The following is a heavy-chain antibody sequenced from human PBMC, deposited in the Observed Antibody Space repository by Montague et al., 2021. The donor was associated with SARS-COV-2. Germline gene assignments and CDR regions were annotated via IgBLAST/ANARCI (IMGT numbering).Heavy chain of an antibody. CDR3: ANDAYSYDNSGSYWFAY. J-gene: IGHJ4*02. V-gene: IGHV3-23*01. Sequence: NTYYADSVKGRFTISRDTSKNTLYLQMNSLRAEDTAVYYCANDAYSYDNSGSYWFAYCGQRLLVTVSS. CDR2: NT. D-gene: IGHD3-22*01.